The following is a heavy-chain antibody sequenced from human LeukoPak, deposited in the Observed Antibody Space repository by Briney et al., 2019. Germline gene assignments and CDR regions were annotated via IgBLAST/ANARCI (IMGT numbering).Heavy chain of an antibody. V-gene: IGHV1-18*01. Sequence: ASVKVSCKASGYTFTGYGISWVRQAPGQGLEWMGWISAYNGNTNYAQKVQGRVTMTTETSTSTAYMELRSLTSDDTAMYYCARSDSSGRYGGYFYYYMDVWGKGTTVTVSS. D-gene: IGHD6-19*01. CDR3: ARSDSSGRYGGYFYYYMDV. CDR2: ISAYNGNT. CDR1: GYTFTGYG. J-gene: IGHJ6*03.